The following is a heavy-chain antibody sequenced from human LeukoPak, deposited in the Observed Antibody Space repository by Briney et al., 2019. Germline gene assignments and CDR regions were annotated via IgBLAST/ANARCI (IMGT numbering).Heavy chain of an antibody. CDR3: AREHDSPHAFDI. D-gene: IGHD2-15*01. J-gene: IGHJ3*02. Sequence: GASVKVSYKASGYTFTSYAMHWLRQAPGQRLEWMGWINAGNGNTKYSQKFQGRVTIARDTSASTAYMELSSLRSEDTAVYYCAREHDSPHAFDIWGQGTMVTVSS. CDR1: GYTFTSYA. CDR2: INAGNGNT. V-gene: IGHV1-3*01.